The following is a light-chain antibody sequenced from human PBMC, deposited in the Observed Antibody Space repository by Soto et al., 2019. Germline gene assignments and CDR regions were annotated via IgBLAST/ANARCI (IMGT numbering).Light chain of an antibody. V-gene: IGKV3-15*01. Sequence: EIVMTQSPATLSVSPGERATVSCRASQSVRSNLAWYQQKPGQAPRLLIYGASTRATGIPARFSGSGSGTEFTLTFSSLQSEDFTVYYCQQYNNWPPITFGQGTRLEIK. J-gene: IGKJ5*01. CDR1: QSVRSN. CDR3: QQYNNWPPIT. CDR2: GAS.